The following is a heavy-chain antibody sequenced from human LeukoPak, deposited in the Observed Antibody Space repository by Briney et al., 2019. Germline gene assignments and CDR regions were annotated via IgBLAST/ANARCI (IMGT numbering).Heavy chain of an antibody. CDR1: GFTFSSYA. D-gene: IGHD2-8*02. Sequence: GGSLRLSCAVSGFTFSSYAMSWVRQAPGKGLEWVSGISGSGGTTYYADSVKGRFTISRDNSKKTLYLQMNSLRAEDTAVYYCAKPVVGYPYGMDVWGQGTTVTVSS. J-gene: IGHJ6*02. V-gene: IGHV3-23*01. CDR2: ISGSGGTT. CDR3: AKPVVGYPYGMDV.